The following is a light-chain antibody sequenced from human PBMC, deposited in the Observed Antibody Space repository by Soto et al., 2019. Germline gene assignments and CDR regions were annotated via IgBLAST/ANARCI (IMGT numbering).Light chain of an antibody. CDR1: QDISNS. CDR3: QQYENLPT. CDR2: DAS. Sequence: DIQMTQSPSSLSTSVGERVTITCQASQDISNSLNWYQQKPGKAPKLLIYDASNLEAGVPSRFRGSGSGTDFTFTISRLQPEDIATYYCQQYENLPTFGQGTRLEIK. V-gene: IGKV1-33*01. J-gene: IGKJ5*01.